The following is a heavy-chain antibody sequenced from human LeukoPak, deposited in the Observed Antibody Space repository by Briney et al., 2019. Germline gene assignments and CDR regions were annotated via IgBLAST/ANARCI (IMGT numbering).Heavy chain of an antibody. CDR1: GFTFSSYA. CDR3: AKDGSSYYYDSSGYSIPPYYLDY. J-gene: IGHJ4*02. Sequence: GGSLRLSCAASGFTFSSYAMSWVRQAPGKGLEWVSAISGSGGSTYYADSVKGRFTISRDNSKNTLYLQMNSLRAEDTAVYYCAKDGSSYYYDSSGYSIPPYYLDYWGPGTLVTVSS. V-gene: IGHV3-23*01. D-gene: IGHD3-22*01. CDR2: ISGSGGST.